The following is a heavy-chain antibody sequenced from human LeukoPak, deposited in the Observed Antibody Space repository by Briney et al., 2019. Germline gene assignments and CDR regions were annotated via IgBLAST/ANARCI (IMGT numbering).Heavy chain of an antibody. CDR3: ALDSSGWSDDSFDI. D-gene: IGHD6-13*01. CDR2: IYYSGST. J-gene: IGHJ3*02. CDR1: GASIGFYY. Sequence: SGTLSLTCTVSGASIGFYYWSWIRQPPGKGLEWIGYIYYSGSTNYNPSLKSRVTMSIDTSKNHFSLNLNSVTAADTAIYYCALDSSGWSDDSFDIWGQGTMVTVSS. V-gene: IGHV4-59*01.